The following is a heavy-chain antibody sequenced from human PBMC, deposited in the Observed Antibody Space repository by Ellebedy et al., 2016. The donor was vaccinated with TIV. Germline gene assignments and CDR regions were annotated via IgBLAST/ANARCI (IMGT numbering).Heavy chain of an antibody. CDR1: GGSFSGYY. CDR2: INHSGST. Sequence: SETLSLTCAVYGGSFSGYYWSWIRQPPGKGLEWIGEINHSGSTNYKPSLKSRVTISVDTSKNQFSLKLSSVTAADTAVYYCASMGVHDYWGQGTLVTVSS. V-gene: IGHV4-34*01. D-gene: IGHD1-26*01. CDR3: ASMGVHDY. J-gene: IGHJ4*02.